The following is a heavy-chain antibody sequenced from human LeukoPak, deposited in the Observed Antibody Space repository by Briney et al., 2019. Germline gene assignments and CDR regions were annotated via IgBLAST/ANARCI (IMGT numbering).Heavy chain of an antibody. CDR1: GGSISNYY. Sequence: RTSETLSLTCTVSGGSISNYYWNWIRQPAGKGLELIGRIYTTGSTNYNPSLKSRVTMSVDTSKNQSSLKLSSVTAADTAVYYCAREGSRDGYNCFDYWGQGTLVTVSS. V-gene: IGHV4-4*07. CDR3: AREGSRDGYNCFDY. D-gene: IGHD5-24*01. J-gene: IGHJ4*02. CDR2: IYTTGST.